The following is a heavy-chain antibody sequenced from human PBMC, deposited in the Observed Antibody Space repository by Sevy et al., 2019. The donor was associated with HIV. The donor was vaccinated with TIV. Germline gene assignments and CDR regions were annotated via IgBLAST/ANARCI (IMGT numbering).Heavy chain of an antibody. Sequence: ASVKVSCKASGFNFASYDIYWVRQATGQGLEWMGWMNTNPGNTGFAQKFQGRVTMTRKTSITTAYMELSNLRSEDTAVYYCARVSGWHLRYGMDVWGQGTTVTVSS. D-gene: IGHD6-19*01. V-gene: IGHV1-8*02. J-gene: IGHJ6*02. CDR3: ARVSGWHLRYGMDV. CDR2: MNTNPGNT. CDR1: GFNFASYD.